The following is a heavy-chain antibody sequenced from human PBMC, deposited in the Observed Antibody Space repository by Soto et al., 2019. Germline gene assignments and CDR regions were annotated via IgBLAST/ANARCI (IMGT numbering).Heavy chain of an antibody. V-gene: IGHV4-31*03. CDR3: ARSGTVKSRKKNAFDI. D-gene: IGHD4-17*01. CDR1: GGSISSGGYY. Sequence: QVQPQESGPGLVKPSQTLSLTCTVSGGSISSGGYYWSWIRQHPGKGLEWIGYIYYSGSTYYNPSLKSRVTISVDTSKYQFSLKLSSATAADTAVYYCARSGTVKSRKKNAFDIWGQGTMVTVSS. J-gene: IGHJ3*02. CDR2: IYYSGST.